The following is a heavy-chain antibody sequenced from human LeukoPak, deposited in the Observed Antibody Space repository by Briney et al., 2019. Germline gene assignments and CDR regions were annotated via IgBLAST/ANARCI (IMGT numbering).Heavy chain of an antibody. D-gene: IGHD2-8*01. CDR2: ISSSGSTI. CDR1: GFTFSSYE. V-gene: IGHV3-48*03. Sequence: GGSLRLSCAASGFTFSSYEMNWVRQPPGKGLEWVSYISSSGSTIYYADSVKGRFTISRDNAKNSLYLQMNSLRAEDTAVYYCARAGFYCTNGVCYGYFDYWGQGTLVTVSS. CDR3: ARAGFYCTNGVCYGYFDY. J-gene: IGHJ4*02.